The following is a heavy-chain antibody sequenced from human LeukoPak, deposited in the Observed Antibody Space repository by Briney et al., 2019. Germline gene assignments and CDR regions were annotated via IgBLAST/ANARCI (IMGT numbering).Heavy chain of an antibody. CDR1: GGSLSGYY. J-gene: IGHJ4*02. Sequence: SETLSLTCAVYGGSLSGYYWSWIRQPPGKGLEWIGEINHSGSTNYNPSLKSRVTISVDTSKNQFSLKLSSVTAADTAVYYCAIRPHCSSTSCYSFDYWGQGTLVTVSS. V-gene: IGHV4-34*01. CDR2: INHSGST. D-gene: IGHD2-2*02. CDR3: AIRPHCSSTSCYSFDY.